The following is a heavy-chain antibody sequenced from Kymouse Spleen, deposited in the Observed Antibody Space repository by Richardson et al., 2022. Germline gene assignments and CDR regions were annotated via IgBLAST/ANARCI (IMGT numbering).Heavy chain of an antibody. D-gene: IGHD3-10*01. CDR3: ARGGSGSYYNPKWFDP. V-gene: IGHV4-34*01. CDR1: GGSFSGYY. Sequence: QVQLQQWGAGLLKPSETLSLTCAVYGGSFSGYYWSWIRQPPGKGLEWIGEINHSGSTNYNPSLKSRVTISVDTSKNQFSLKLSSVTAADTAVYYCARGGSGSYYNPKWFDPWGQGTLVTVSS. J-gene: IGHJ5*02. CDR2: INHSGST.